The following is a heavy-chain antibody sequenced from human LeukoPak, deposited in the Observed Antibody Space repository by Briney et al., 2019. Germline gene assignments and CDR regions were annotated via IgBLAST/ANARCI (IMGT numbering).Heavy chain of an antibody. CDR2: IRYDETTK. CDR1: GFTFSDYG. CDR3: AKAGFQWGDYYYYMDV. V-gene: IGHV3-30*02. J-gene: IGHJ6*03. D-gene: IGHD1-26*01. Sequence: GGSLRLSCAASGFTFSDYGMHWVRQAPGKGLEWVAFIRYDETTKFYADSVEGRFTISRDNSKNTLYLQMTSLRVEDTAVYSCAKAGFQWGDYYYYMDVWGKGTTVTVSS.